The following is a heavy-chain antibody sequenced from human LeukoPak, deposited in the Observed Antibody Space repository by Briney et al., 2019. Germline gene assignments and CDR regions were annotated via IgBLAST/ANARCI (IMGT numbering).Heavy chain of an antibody. D-gene: IGHD6-13*01. Sequence: SETLSLTCTVSGGSISSYYWSWIRQPPGKGLEWIGYIYYSGSTNYNPSLKSRVTISVDTSKNQFSLKLSSVTAADTAVYYCARLLYSSSWYSLDYWGLGTLVTVSS. J-gene: IGHJ4*02. CDR1: GGSISSYY. V-gene: IGHV4-59*08. CDR2: IYYSGST. CDR3: ARLLYSSSWYSLDY.